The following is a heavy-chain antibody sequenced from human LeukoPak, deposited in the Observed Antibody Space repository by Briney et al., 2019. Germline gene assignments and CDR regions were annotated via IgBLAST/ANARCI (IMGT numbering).Heavy chain of an antibody. CDR2: IIPIFGTA. Sequence: GASVKVSCKASGGTFSSYAISWVRQAPGQGLEWMGGIIPIFGTATYAQKFQGRVTITAGESTSTAYMELSSLRSEDTAVYFWQKTAYDILTRSLDWFDPWGQGTLVTVSS. D-gene: IGHD3-9*01. V-gene: IGHV1-69*13. CDR3: QKTAYDILTRSLDWFDP. J-gene: IGHJ5*02. CDR1: GGTFSSYA.